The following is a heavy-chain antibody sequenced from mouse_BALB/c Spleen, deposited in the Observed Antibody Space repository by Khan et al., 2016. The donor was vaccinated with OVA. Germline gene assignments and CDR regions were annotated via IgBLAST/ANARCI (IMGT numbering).Heavy chain of an antibody. CDR1: GYSITSNYA. Sequence: EVQLQESGPGLVKPSQSLSLTCTVNGYSITSNYAWNWIRQFPGNKLEWMGYISYSGSTNYNPSLKSRLSITRDTSKNQFFLLLHSVTTEDAATYYCARGNYYGYALDYWVQGTSVSVSS. CDR3: ARGNYYGYALDY. V-gene: IGHV3-2*02. CDR2: ISYSGST. D-gene: IGHD1-1*01. J-gene: IGHJ4*01.